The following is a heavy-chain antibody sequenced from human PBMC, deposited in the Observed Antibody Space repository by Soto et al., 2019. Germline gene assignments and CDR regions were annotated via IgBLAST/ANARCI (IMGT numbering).Heavy chain of an antibody. CDR2: MNPGSGKT. D-gene: IGHD6-13*01. Sequence: ASVKVSCKASGYSFINFDISWVRQAAGQGPEWLGWMNPGSGKTGYTSKFQGRVAMTRDASTATSPLDLTSLTSDDTAVYYCARMASAGTLNWFDPWGQGTLVTVSS. V-gene: IGHV1-8*02. CDR1: GYSFINFD. J-gene: IGHJ5*02. CDR3: ARMASAGTLNWFDP.